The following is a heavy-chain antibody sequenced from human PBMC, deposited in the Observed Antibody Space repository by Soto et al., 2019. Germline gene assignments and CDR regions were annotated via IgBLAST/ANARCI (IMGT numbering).Heavy chain of an antibody. CDR3: ARLVTPDY. CDR1: GFTFISYW. CDR2: IKQDGSEK. Sequence: PGGSLRLSCASSGFTFISYWMSWVRQAPGKGLEWVANIKQDGSEKYYVDSVKGRFTISRDNAKSSLYLQMNSLRAEDTAVYYCARLVTPDYWGQGTLVTVSS. J-gene: IGHJ4*02. V-gene: IGHV3-7*01. D-gene: IGHD3-9*01.